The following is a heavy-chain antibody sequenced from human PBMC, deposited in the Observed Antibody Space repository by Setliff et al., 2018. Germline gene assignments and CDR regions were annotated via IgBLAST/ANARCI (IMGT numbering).Heavy chain of an antibody. J-gene: IGHJ4*02. Sequence: GGSLRLSCAASGFTFSSYAMTWVRQAPGKGLEWVSGIGGYGSRTYYADSVKGRSTISRDNSQNTMYLQMNSLRAEDTAVYYCVGDYQLLFWGQGTLVTVSS. CDR2: IGGYGSRT. V-gene: IGHV3-23*01. CDR1: GFTFSSYA. CDR3: VGDYQLLF. D-gene: IGHD2-2*01.